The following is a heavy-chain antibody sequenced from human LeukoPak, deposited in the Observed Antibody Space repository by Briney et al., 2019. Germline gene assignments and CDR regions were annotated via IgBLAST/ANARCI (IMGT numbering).Heavy chain of an antibody. V-gene: IGHV4-59*01. J-gene: IGHJ4*02. CDR2: IHHSGST. Sequence: SETLSLTWTLSGGSISTYYWSWIRQPPGKGLEWIGYIHHSGSTNYNPSLKSRVTISVDTSKNQFSLKLSSVTAADTAVYYCARGGGFASPIGYWGQGALVTVSS. D-gene: IGHD4-23*01. CDR3: ARGGGFASPIGY. CDR1: GGSISTYY.